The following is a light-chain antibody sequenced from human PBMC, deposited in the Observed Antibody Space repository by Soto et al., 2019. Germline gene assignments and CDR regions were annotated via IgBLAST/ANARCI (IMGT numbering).Light chain of an antibody. J-gene: IGLJ2*01. CDR2: DVS. CDR1: GSDVGGYNY. CDR3: GSFAASNNLL. Sequence: QSVLTQPPSASGSPGQSVTISCTGTGSDVGGYNYVSWYQQHPGKAPKLVIFDVSRPPSGVPDRFSGSKSGNTASLTVSVLQAEDEADYYCGSFAASNNLLFGRGTKLTVL. V-gene: IGLV2-8*01.